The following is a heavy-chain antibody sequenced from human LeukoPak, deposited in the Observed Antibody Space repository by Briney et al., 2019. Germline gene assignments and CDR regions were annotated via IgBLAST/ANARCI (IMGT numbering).Heavy chain of an antibody. J-gene: IGHJ4*01. CDR1: GYTFTSYD. D-gene: IGHD3-10*01. Sequence: ASVKVSCKASGYTFTSYDINWVRQATGQGLEWMGWMNPNSGDTGYVQKFQGRVTITRDTSISTAYMELSSLRSEDTAVYYCARGGFGSGSYSDYWGQEPWSPSPQ. CDR3: ARGGFGSGSYSDY. V-gene: IGHV1-8*01. CDR2: MNPNSGDT.